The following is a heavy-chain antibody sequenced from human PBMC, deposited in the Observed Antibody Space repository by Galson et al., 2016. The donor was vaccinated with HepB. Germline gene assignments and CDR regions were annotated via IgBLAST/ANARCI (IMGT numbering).Heavy chain of an antibody. CDR1: GFALRSCD. Sequence: SLRLSCAASGFALRSCDMYWVRQTTGKGLEWVSSIGTAGDTYYPGSVRGRFTVSRENANNSLYLQMNSLRAGDTAVYFCARFTFTCDGGGCRYYGMDVWGTGTTVTVSP. CDR3: ARFTFTCDGGGCRYYGMDV. V-gene: IGHV3-13*01. J-gene: IGHJ6*04. D-gene: IGHD2-21*01. CDR2: IGTAGDT.